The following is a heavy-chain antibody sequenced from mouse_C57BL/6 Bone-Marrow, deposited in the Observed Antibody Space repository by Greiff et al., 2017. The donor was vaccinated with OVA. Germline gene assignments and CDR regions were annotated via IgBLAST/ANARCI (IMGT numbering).Heavy chain of an antibody. V-gene: IGHV1-39*01. CDR3: AFYYGSSYRYFYV. CDR1: GYSFTDYN. D-gene: IGHD1-1*01. Sequence: EVQLQQSGPELVKPGASVKISCKASGYSFTDYNMNWVKQSNGKSLEWIGVINPNHGTTSYTEKFKGKATFTVDQSSSTAYMQLNSLTSEDSAFYYCAFYYGSSYRYFYVWGRGTTVTVSS. CDR2: INPNHGTT. J-gene: IGHJ1*03.